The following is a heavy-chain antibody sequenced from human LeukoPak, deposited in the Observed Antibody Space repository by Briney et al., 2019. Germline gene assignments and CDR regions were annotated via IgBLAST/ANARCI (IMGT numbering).Heavy chain of an antibody. D-gene: IGHD3-22*01. V-gene: IGHV4-39*07. CDR2: IYDIGGT. Sequence: PSETLSLTCTVSGGSISSKSYYWGWIRQPPGKGLEWIGGIYDIGGTYYNPSLKSRVTLSFDTSKNQFSLKLSSVTAADTAVYYCTSGSIAYYYMDVWGKGTTVTISS. CDR3: TSGSIAYYYMDV. CDR1: GGSISSKSYY. J-gene: IGHJ6*03.